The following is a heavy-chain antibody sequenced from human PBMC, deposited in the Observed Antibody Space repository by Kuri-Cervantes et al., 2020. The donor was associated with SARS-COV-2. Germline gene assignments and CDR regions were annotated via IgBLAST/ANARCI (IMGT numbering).Heavy chain of an antibody. D-gene: IGHD3-10*01. CDR1: GFTFSSYA. CDR3: AKSELLWFGELLHTIDY. J-gene: IGHJ4*02. Sequence: GGSLRLSCAASGFTFSSYAMSWVRQAPGRGLEWVSAISGSSGSTYYADSVKGRFTISRDNSKNTLYLQMNSLRAEDTAVYYCAKSELLWFGELLHTIDYWGQGTLVTVSS. CDR2: ISGSSGST. V-gene: IGHV3-23*01.